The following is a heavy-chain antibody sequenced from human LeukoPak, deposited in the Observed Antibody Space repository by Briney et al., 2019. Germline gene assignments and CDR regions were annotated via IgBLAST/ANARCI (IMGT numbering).Heavy chain of an antibody. V-gene: IGHV4-34*01. Sequence: SETLSLTCTVSGGSISSYYWSFIRQPPGKGLEWIGEIHHSGNTNYNPSLKSRVTISVDTSKNQFSLNLTSVTAADTAVYFCARLQSEHYYFDYWGQGTLVTVSS. CDR2: IHHSGNT. J-gene: IGHJ4*02. CDR3: ARLQSEHYYFDY. D-gene: IGHD1-14*01. CDR1: GGSISSYY.